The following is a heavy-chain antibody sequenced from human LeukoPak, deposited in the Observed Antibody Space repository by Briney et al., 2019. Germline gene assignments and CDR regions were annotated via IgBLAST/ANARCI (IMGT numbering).Heavy chain of an antibody. CDR2: INPNSGGT. V-gene: IGHV1-2*06. J-gene: IGHJ4*02. CDR3: ARVARDEYSSPYYFDY. Sequence: ASVKVSCKASGYTFTGYYMHWVRQAPGQGLEWMGRINPNSGGTNYAQKFQGRVTMTRDTSISTAYMELSRLRSDDAAVYYCARVARDEYSSPYYFDYWGQGTLVTVSS. CDR1: GYTFTGYY. D-gene: IGHD6-6*01.